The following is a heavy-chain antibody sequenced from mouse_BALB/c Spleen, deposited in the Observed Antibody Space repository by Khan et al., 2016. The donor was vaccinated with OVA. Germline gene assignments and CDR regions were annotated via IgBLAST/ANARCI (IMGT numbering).Heavy chain of an antibody. Sequence: EVQLQESGPSLVKPSQTLSLTCSVTGDSITSGYWNWIRKFPGNKFEYMGHIIYTGSTYYNPSLKSRISITRHTSENQYYLQLNSVTDEDTATYYCTRSTYRFAFFYWSQGTLVTVSA. CDR2: IIYTGST. CDR3: TRSTYRFAFFY. D-gene: IGHD2-14*01. J-gene: IGHJ3*01. V-gene: IGHV3-8*02. CDR1: GDSITSGY.